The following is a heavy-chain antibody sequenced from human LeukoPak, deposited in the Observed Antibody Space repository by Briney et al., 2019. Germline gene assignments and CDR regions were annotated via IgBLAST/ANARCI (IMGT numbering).Heavy chain of an antibody. V-gene: IGHV6-1*01. CDR1: GDSISSNSAT. D-gene: IGHD1-1*01. CDR3: ARGYGRRFDP. CDR2: TYYRSKYYN. Sequence: SQTLSLTCALSGDSISSNSATWNWIRQSPSRGFEWLGRTYYRSKYYNEYAVSVKSRITINPDTSKNQFYLQLNSVTPEDTAVYYCARGYGRRFDPWGQGTLVTVS. J-gene: IGHJ5*02.